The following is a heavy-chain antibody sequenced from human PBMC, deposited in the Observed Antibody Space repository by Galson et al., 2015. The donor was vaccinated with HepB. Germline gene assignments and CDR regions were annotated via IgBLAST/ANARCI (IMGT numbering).Heavy chain of an antibody. D-gene: IGHD3-22*01. J-gene: IGHJ4*02. CDR2: ISYDGSNK. CDR3: ARASYDSSGYPPAATSYFDY. V-gene: IGHV3-30*04. CDR1: GFTFSSYA. Sequence: SLRLSCAASGFTFSSYAMHWVRQAPGKGLEWVAVISYDGSNKYYADSVKGRFTISRDNSKNTLYLQMNSLRAEDTAVYYCARASYDSSGYPPAATSYFDYWGQGTLVTVSS.